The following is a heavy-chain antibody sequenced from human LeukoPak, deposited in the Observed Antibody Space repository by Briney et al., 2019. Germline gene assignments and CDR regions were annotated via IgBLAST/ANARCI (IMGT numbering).Heavy chain of an antibody. D-gene: IGHD6-19*01. CDR2: IYSRGST. V-gene: IGHV4-4*07. J-gene: IGHJ3*02. CDR1: GGSISSYY. Sequence: PSETLSLTCTVSGGSISSYYWSWIRQPAGKGLEWIGRIYSRGSTNYNPSLQSRVTMSVDTSKNQISLKLNPVTAADTAVYYCARDPMAGTFRAFDIWGQGTMVTVSS. CDR3: ARDPMAGTFRAFDI.